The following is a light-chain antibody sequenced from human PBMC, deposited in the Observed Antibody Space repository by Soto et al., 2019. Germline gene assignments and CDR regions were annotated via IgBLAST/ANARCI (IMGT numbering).Light chain of an antibody. CDR2: EVS. CDR3: SSYTSTYTYV. J-gene: IGLJ1*01. CDR1: RSDVGDYNY. V-gene: IGLV2-14*01. Sequence: QSVLTHPASVSGSPGQSITISCTGTRSDVGDYNYISWYQQHPGKVPKLMIYEVSNRPSGVSYRFSGSTSGNTASLTISGLQAEDEAHYYCSSYTSTYTYVFGTGTKVTV.